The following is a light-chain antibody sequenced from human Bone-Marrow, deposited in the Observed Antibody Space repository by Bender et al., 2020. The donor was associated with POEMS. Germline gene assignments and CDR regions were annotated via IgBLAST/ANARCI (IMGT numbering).Light chain of an antibody. CDR3: SSYTSSGTLV. CDR2: DVT. Sequence: QSALTQPASVSGSPGQSITISCTGTSSDVGANNYVSWYQHRPGKAPKLMIYDVTDRPSGVSSRFSGSKSGNTASLTISGLQAEDEADYYCSSYTSSGTLVFGGGTKLTVL. V-gene: IGLV2-14*03. J-gene: IGLJ2*01. CDR1: SSDVGANNY.